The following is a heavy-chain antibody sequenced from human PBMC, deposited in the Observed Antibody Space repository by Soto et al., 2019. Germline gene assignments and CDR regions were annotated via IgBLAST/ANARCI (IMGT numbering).Heavy chain of an antibody. CDR3: AREVVGAATTRWFDP. D-gene: IGHD6-13*01. V-gene: IGHV4-59*01. J-gene: IGHJ5*02. CDR1: GGSMRNYY. CDR2: VSHSGIT. Sequence: SETLSLTCTVSGGSMRNYYWSWIRQPPGKGLEWIGYVSHSGITNYNPSLQSRVTISVDTSRSHFSLKLSSVTAADTAVYYCAREVVGAATTRWFDPWGQGTLVTV.